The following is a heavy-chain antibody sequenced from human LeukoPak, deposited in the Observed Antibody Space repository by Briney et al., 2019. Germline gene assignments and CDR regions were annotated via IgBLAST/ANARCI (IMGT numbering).Heavy chain of an antibody. CDR1: GDSVSSNSAA. V-gene: IGHV6-1*01. D-gene: IGHD6-6*01. J-gene: IGHJ6*02. Sequence: SQTLSLTCAISGDSVSSNSAAWNWIRQSPSRGLEWLGRTYYRSKWLNDYALSVRSRITIDADTSKNQFSLQLSSVTAADTAVYYCARQGYSSSSGGQVFYGMDVWGQGTTVTVSS. CDR3: ARQGYSSSSGGQVFYGMDV. CDR2: TYYRSKWLN.